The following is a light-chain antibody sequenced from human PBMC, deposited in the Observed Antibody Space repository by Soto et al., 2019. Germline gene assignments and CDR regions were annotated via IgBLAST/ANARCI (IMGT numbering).Light chain of an antibody. CDR2: AAS. Sequence: DIQMTQSPSSLSASVGDRVTITCRASQSISSYLNWYQRKPGKAPKLLIYAASSLQSGVPSRFSGSGSGTDLTLTTSSLQPEDFATYYCQQSYSTPQTFGQGTKVEIK. CDR1: QSISSY. V-gene: IGKV1-39*01. CDR3: QQSYSTPQT. J-gene: IGKJ1*01.